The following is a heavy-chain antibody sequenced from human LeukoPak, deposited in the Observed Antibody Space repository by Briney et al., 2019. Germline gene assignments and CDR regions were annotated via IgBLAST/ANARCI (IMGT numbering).Heavy chain of an antibody. CDR2: ISSSSDHI. Sequence: GGSLRLSCAASGFTFSSHAMSWVRQAPGKGLEWVSAISSSSDHIYYADSVQGRFTISRDNSKNTLYLQMHSLRAEDTALYYCANFVDTSMGGNDYWGQGTLVTVSS. J-gene: IGHJ4*02. D-gene: IGHD5-18*01. V-gene: IGHV3-23*01. CDR1: GFTFSSHA. CDR3: ANFVDTSMGGNDY.